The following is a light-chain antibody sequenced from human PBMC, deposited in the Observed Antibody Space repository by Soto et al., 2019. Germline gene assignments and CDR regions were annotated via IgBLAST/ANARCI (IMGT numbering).Light chain of an antibody. V-gene: IGKV1-12*01. J-gene: IGKJ2*01. CDR1: QDISTW. Sequence: DIQMTQSPSSVSASVGDRVSITCWASQDISTWLAWYQEKPGKAPELLIFAASSLQTGVPSRFSGSGSGTTFTLTISSLQPEDFAIYFCQQANSFPYTFGQGTKVEI. CDR2: AAS. CDR3: QQANSFPYT.